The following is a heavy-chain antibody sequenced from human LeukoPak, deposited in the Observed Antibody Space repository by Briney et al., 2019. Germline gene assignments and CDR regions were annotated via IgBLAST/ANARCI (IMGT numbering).Heavy chain of an antibody. Sequence: ASVKVSCKASGYTFTSYGISWVRQAPGQGLEWMGWISAYNGNTNYAQKLQGRVTMTTDTSTSTAYMELRSLRSDATAVYYCARGYYDSSGYSPFDPWGQGTLVTVSS. J-gene: IGHJ5*02. D-gene: IGHD3-22*01. V-gene: IGHV1-18*01. CDR1: GYTFTSYG. CDR2: ISAYNGNT. CDR3: ARGYYDSSGYSPFDP.